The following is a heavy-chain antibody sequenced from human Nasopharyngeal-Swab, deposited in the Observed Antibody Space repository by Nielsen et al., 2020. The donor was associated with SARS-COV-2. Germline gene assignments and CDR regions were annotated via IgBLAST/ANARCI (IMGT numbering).Heavy chain of an antibody. CDR1: GYSFSSYW. CDR2: INPSDSYA. Sequence: GESLKISCEGSGYSFSSYWINWVRQTPGKGLEWLGRINPSDSYAKYSPSFQGHFTISADRSISTPYLQWSSLKASDTATYYCAITRLTPFDYWGQRTLVTVSS. D-gene: IGHD3-9*01. V-gene: IGHV5-10-1*01. CDR3: AITRLTPFDY. J-gene: IGHJ4*02.